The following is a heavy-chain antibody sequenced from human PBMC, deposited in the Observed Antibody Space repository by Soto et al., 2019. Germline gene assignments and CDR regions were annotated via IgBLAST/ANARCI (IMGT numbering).Heavy chain of an antibody. CDR3: ARDCSSTSCYDAFDI. Sequence: GASVKVSCKASGYTFTSYGISWVRQAPGRGLEWMGWISAYNGNTNYAQKLQGRVTMTTDTSTSTAYMELRSLRSDDTAVYYCARDCSSTSCYDAFDIWGQGTMVTGSS. CDR1: GYTFTSYG. J-gene: IGHJ3*02. CDR2: ISAYNGNT. V-gene: IGHV1-18*01. D-gene: IGHD2-2*01.